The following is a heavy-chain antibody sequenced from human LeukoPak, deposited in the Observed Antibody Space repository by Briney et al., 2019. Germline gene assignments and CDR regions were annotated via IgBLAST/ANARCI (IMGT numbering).Heavy chain of an antibody. J-gene: IGHJ6*02. CDR1: GGTFSSYA. CDR3: ARADEYQYYGMDV. Sequence: SVKVSCKASGGTFSSYAISWVRQAPGQGLEWMGGIIPIFGTANYAQKFQGRVTIIADESTSTAYMELSSLRSEDTAVYYCARADEYQYYGMDVWGQGTTVTVSS. CDR2: IIPIFGTA. D-gene: IGHD2-2*01. V-gene: IGHV1-69*13.